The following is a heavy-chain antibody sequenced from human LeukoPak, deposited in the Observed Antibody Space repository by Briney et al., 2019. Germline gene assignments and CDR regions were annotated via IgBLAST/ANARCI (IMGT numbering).Heavy chain of an antibody. CDR2: ISSSGGST. V-gene: IGHV3-64D*09. CDR1: GFTFNDYT. D-gene: IGHD4-23*01. Sequence: GGSLRLSCSASGFTFNDYTMHWVRQAPGKGLDYVSGISSSGGSTYYADSVKGRFTISRDNSKNTLDLQMSSLRAEDTALYYGVKGGLAWELDGYWGQGTLVTVSS. CDR3: VKGGLAWELDGY. J-gene: IGHJ4*02.